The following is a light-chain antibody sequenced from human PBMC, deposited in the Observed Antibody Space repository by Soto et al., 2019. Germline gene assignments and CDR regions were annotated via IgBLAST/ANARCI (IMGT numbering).Light chain of an antibody. CDR2: GTS. CDR3: QQYGRSPYT. Sequence: IVLTQSPGTLSMSPGESATLSCRASQRVSSGFLAWYQQKPGQAPRLLIYGTSSRATAGPDRFSGGGSGTDFTLAISGLEPEDFAVYYCQQYGRSPYTFGQGTKLDIK. CDR1: QRVSSGF. J-gene: IGKJ2*01. V-gene: IGKV3-20*01.